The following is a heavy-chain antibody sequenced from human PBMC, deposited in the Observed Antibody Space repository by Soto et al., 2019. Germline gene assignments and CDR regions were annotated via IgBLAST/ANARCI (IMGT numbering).Heavy chain of an antibody. J-gene: IGHJ5*02. CDR1: GYTFTSYG. D-gene: IGHD6-19*01. CDR3: ASKVLAVAGQKGGWFVP. CDR2: ISAYNGNT. V-gene: IGHV1-18*04. Sequence: QVQLVQSGAEVKKPGASVKVSCKASGYTFTSYGISWVRQAPGQGLEWMGWISAYNGNTNYAQKLQGRVTMTTDTSTSTAYMELRSLSSDETAVYYCASKVLAVAGQKGGWFVPWGQGTLVTVSS.